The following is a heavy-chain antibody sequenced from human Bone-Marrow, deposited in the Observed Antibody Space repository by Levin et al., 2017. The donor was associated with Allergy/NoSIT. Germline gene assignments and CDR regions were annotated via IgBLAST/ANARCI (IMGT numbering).Heavy chain of an antibody. V-gene: IGHV3-20*01. CDR1: GFTFDDYG. CDR2: INWNGGST. CDR3: ARDPTYCGGDCYSPRYYYYGMDV. D-gene: IGHD2-21*02. J-gene: IGHJ6*02. Sequence: GGSLRLSCAASGFTFDDYGMSWVRQAPGKGLEWVSGINWNGGSTGYADSVKGRFTISRDNAKNSLYLQMNSLRAEDTALYHCARDPTYCGGDCYSPRYYYYGMDVWGQGTTVTVSS.